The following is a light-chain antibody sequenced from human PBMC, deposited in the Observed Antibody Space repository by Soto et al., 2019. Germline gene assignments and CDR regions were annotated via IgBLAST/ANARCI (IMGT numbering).Light chain of an antibody. Sequence: MMMTQSPDTLSVSPGERVTLSCRTSHSVNSHVAWYQQKPGQAPRLLLYAASTRATGIQVRFSGGGFGTEFTLTIRSLQSEEFAVYDCQRYKNWPIFGQGTRLEIK. V-gene: IGKV3-15*01. CDR1: HSVNSH. CDR2: AAS. CDR3: QRYKNWPI. J-gene: IGKJ5*01.